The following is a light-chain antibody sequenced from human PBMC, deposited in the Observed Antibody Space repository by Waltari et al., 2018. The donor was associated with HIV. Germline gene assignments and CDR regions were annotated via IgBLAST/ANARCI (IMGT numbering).Light chain of an antibody. CDR1: QSSSW. CDR3: QQYKSYWT. J-gene: IGKJ1*01. Sequence: DIQMTQSPSTLSASIGDRVTITCRASQSSSWLAWYQQKPGKAPKLLIYGASTLESGVPSRFSGSGSGTEFTLTISRLQPDDFATYYCQQYKSYWTFGQGTKVDIK. CDR2: GAS. V-gene: IGKV1-5*03.